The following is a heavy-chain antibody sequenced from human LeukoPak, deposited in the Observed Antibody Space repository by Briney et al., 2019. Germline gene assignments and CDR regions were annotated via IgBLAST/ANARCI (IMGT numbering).Heavy chain of an antibody. CDR1: GLPLSGYS. CDR3: ARGRGRNVRDYFDQ. V-gene: IGHV3-48*01. J-gene: IGHJ4*02. D-gene: IGHD2-8*01. CDR2: IRRDSSMI. Sequence: PGGPLRLSCLVSGLPLSGYSMNWLRQAPGKGRECVSYIRRDSSMIHYVASVKSRFTISRDNARTSSYLQMNTLRADDTAVYYCARGRGRNVRDYFDQWGQEILLTVSS.